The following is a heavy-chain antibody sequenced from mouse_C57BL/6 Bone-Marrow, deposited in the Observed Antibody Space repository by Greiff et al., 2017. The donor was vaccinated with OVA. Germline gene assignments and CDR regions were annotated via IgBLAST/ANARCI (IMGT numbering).Heavy chain of an antibody. CDR1: GYTFTSYW. CDR2: IDPSDSET. D-gene: IGHD1-1*01. V-gene: IGHV1-52*01. J-gene: IGHJ1*03. CDR3: ARWSGSSSYWYFDV. Sequence: QVQLQQPGAELVRPGSSVKLSCKASGYTFTSYWMHWVKQRPIQGLEWIGNIDPSDSETQYNQKFKDKATLTVDKSSSTAYMQLSSLTSEDSAVYYCARWSGSSSYWYFDVWGTGTTVTVSS.